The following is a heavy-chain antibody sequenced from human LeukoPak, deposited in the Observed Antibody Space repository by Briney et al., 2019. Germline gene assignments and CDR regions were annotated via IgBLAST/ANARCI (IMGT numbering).Heavy chain of an antibody. Sequence: PGGSLRLSCAASGFTFSSYSMNWVRQAPGKGLEWVSYISSTSSTIYYADSVKGRFTISRDNAKNLLYLQMNSLRAEDTAVYYCTRAVTTSSWYFDLWGRGTPVTVSS. CDR3: TRAVTTSSWYFDL. CDR1: GFTFSSYS. CDR2: ISSTSSTI. D-gene: IGHD4-17*01. V-gene: IGHV3-48*01. J-gene: IGHJ2*01.